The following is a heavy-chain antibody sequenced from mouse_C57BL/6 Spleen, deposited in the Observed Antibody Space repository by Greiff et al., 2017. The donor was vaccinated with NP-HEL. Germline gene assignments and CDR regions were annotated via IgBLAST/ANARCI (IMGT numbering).Heavy chain of an antibody. CDR1: GYTFTSYW. Sequence: QVQLKQPGAELVMPGASVKLSCKASGYTFTSYWMHRVKQRPGQGLEWIGEIDPSDSYTNYNQKFKGKSTLTVDKSSSTAYMQLSSLTSEDSAVYYCARSRQLRAMDYWGQGTSVTVSS. CDR2: IDPSDSYT. CDR3: ARSRQLRAMDY. J-gene: IGHJ4*01. D-gene: IGHD3-2*02. V-gene: IGHV1-69*01.